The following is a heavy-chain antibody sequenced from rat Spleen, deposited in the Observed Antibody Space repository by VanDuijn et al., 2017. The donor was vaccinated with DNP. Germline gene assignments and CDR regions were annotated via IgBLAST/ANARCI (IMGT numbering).Heavy chain of an antibody. J-gene: IGHJ2*01. V-gene: IGHV1-43*01. CDR2: IYTGSGGP. Sequence: QVQLQQSGAELAKPGSSVKISCKASGNAFITNYFGWIKQTTGQGLDYIGYIYTGSGGPTYNEKFKGKATLTVDKSSSTAFMQLSSLTPDDSAVYYCARWTVATAFDYWGQGVMVTVSS. D-gene: IGHD1-3*01. CDR3: ARWTVATAFDY. CDR1: GNAFITNY.